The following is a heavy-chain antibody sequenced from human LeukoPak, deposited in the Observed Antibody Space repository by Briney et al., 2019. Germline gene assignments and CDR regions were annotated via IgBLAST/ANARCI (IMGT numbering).Heavy chain of an antibody. CDR2: IRYEGSNK. CDR3: AKDGPTGESWDYYYMDV. J-gene: IGHJ6*03. D-gene: IGHD3-16*01. V-gene: IGHV3-30*02. CDR1: GFTFSSYG. Sequence: GGSLRLSCAASGFTFSSYGMHWVRQAPGKGLEWVAFIRYEGSNKYYADSVKGRFTISRENSKNTLYLQMNSLRAEDTAVYYCAKDGPTGESWDYYYMDVWGKGTTVTVSS.